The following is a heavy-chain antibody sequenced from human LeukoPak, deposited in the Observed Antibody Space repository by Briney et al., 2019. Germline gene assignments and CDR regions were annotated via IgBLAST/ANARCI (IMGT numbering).Heavy chain of an antibody. V-gene: IGHV3-48*01. CDR2: ISWSRSTI. Sequence: GGSLRLSCAASGFTFRSYNMNWVRQAPGKGLEGGSYISWSRSTILYANSVRGRFTISRDNAKTSLYLKMNSLGAEDTAVYYCASSLYCSSTSCSRLYMDVWGKGTTVTVSS. D-gene: IGHD2-2*01. J-gene: IGHJ6*03. CDR3: ASSLYCSSTSCSRLYMDV. CDR1: GFTFRSYN.